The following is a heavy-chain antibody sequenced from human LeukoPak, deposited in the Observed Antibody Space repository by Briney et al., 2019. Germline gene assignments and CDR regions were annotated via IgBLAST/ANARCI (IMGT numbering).Heavy chain of an antibody. V-gene: IGHV4-34*01. CDR2: INHSGST. CDR1: GGSFSGYY. Sequence: SETLSLTCAVYGGSFSGYYWSWIRQPPGKGLEWIGEINHSGSTNYNPSLKSRVTISVDTSKNQFSLKLSSVTAADTAVYYCARSPRYDYVWGSYRSNYYYYMDVWGEGTTVTVSS. J-gene: IGHJ6*03. CDR3: ARSPRYDYVWGSYRSNYYYYMDV. D-gene: IGHD3-16*02.